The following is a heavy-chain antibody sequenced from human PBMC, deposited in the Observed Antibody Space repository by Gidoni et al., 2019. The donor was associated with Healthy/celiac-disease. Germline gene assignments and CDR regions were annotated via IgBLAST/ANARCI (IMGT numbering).Heavy chain of an antibody. V-gene: IGHV4-30-2*05. Sequence: STYYNPSLKSRVTISVDTSKNQFSLELSSVTAADTAVYYCARNTYYYDSSGYSSFDYWGQGTLVTVSS. CDR2: ST. CDR3: ARNTYYYDSSGYSSFDY. D-gene: IGHD3-22*01. J-gene: IGHJ4*02.